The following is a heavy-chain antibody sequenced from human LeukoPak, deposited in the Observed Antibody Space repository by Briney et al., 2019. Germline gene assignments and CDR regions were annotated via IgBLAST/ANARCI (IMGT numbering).Heavy chain of an antibody. J-gene: IGHJ4*02. CDR2: IYYSGST. CDR3: ASGVGYCSSTSCDRPYYFDY. Sequence: PSETLSLTCTVSGGSISSSSYYWGWIRQPPGKGLERIGSIYYSGSTYYNPSLKSRVTISVDTSKNQFSLKLSSVTAADTAVYYCASGVGYCSSTSCDRPYYFDYWGQGTLVTVSS. V-gene: IGHV4-39*07. CDR1: GGSISSSSYY. D-gene: IGHD2-2*02.